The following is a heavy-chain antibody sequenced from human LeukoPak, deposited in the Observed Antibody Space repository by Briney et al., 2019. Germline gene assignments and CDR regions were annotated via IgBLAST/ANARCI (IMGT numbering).Heavy chain of an antibody. CDR1: GFTVTSNY. CDR2: IYSGGTT. Sequence: PGGSLRLSCAASGFTVTSNYMTWVRQAPGKGLEWVSLIYSGGTTYHADSVKGRFTISRDNSKNTLYLQMNSLRAEDTAVYFCARDERGNSIYYWGQGSLVTVSS. CDR3: ARDERGNSIYY. V-gene: IGHV3-53*01. J-gene: IGHJ4*02. D-gene: IGHD4-23*01.